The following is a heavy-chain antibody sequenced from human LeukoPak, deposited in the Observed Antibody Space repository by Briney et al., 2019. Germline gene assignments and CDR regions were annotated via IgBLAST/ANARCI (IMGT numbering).Heavy chain of an antibody. CDR1: GFTFSSSA. CDR3: AKSGYNRFDY. V-gene: IGHV3-23*01. Sequence: QTGGSLRHACAASGFTFSSSAMSWVRQAPGKGLEWVSSISGSGSGGSTYYADSVKGRFTISRDNSKNTLYLQMNSLRAEDTAVYYCAKSGYNRFDYWGQGTLVTVSS. D-gene: IGHD5-24*01. J-gene: IGHJ4*02. CDR2: ISGSGSGGST.